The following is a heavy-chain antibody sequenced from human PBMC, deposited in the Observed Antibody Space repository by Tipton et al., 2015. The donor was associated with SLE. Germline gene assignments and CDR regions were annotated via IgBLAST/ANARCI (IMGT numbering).Heavy chain of an antibody. CDR1: GGSITNKY. J-gene: IGHJ4*02. Sequence: TLSLTCSVPGGSITNKYWSWIRQPPGKGLEWIGYLNYNGGATYSPSLTSRVTTSVDTSKNQFPLNLNSVTAADTAVYYCARGGAAAGTLGYWGQGTLVTVYS. D-gene: IGHD6-13*01. CDR3: ARGGAAAGTLGY. V-gene: IGHV4-59*08. CDR2: LNYNGGA.